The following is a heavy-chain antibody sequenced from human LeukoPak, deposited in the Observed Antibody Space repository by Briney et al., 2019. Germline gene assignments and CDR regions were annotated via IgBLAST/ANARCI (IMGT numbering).Heavy chain of an antibody. CDR3: AKGRKSYYYGMDV. CDR2: ISGSGGST. J-gene: IGHJ6*02. D-gene: IGHD1-14*01. Sequence: GESLTLSCAASGFTFSMYAMNWVRQPPGKGLEWVSGISGSGGSTYYPDSVKGRFTISRDNSKNSLYLQMNSLRAEDTAVYHCAKGRKSYYYGMDVWGQGTTVTVSS. CDR1: GFTFSMYA. V-gene: IGHV3-23*01.